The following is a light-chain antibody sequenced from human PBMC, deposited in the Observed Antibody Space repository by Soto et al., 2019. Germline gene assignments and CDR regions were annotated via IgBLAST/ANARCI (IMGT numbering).Light chain of an antibody. CDR2: GAS. CDR3: QQYNNWPPIT. J-gene: IGKJ5*01. CDR1: QSINNK. V-gene: IGKV3-15*01. Sequence: EIVMTQSPATLSVSPGARVTLSCRASQSINNKVAWYQQKPGQAPRLLIYGASTRATGISARFSGSGSGTEFTLTISSLQSEDFAVYYCQQYNNWPPITFGQGKRLEIK.